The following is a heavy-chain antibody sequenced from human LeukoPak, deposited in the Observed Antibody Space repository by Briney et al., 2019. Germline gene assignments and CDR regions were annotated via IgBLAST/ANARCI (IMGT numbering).Heavy chain of an antibody. CDR1: GFTVSSSY. CDR3: ARRPLTREHDSSGYYYPTNAFDI. Sequence: PGGSLRLSCAASGFTVSSSYMSWVRQAPGKGLEWVANIKQDGSEKYYVDSVKGRFTISRDNAKNSLYLQMNSLRAEDTAVYYCARRPLTREHDSSGYYYPTNAFDIWGQGTMVTVSS. V-gene: IGHV3-7*01. D-gene: IGHD3-22*01. J-gene: IGHJ3*02. CDR2: IKQDGSEK.